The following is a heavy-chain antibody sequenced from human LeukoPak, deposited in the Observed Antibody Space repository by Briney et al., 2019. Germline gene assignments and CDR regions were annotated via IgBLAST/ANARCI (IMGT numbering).Heavy chain of an antibody. J-gene: IGHJ6*04. CDR3: ARLGGFYYYYYGMDV. Sequence: SCKASGFTFSSYEMNWVRQAPGKGLEWVSYISSSGSTIYYADSVKGRFTISRDNAKNSLYLQMNSLRAEDTAVYYCARLGGFYYYYYGMDVWGKGTTVTVSS. CDR2: ISSSGSTI. V-gene: IGHV3-48*03. CDR1: GFTFSSYE.